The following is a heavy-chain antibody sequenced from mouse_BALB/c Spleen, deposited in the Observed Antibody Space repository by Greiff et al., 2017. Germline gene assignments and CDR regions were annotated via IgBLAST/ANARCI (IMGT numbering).Heavy chain of an antibody. CDR2: INPYNDGT. D-gene: IGHD2-1*01. V-gene: IGHV1-14*01. Sequence: EVKLMESGPELVKPGASVKMSCKASGYTFTSYVMHWVKQKPGQGLEWIGYINPYNDGTKYNEKFKGKATLTSDKSYSTAYMELSSLTSEDSAVYYCASLNGNYVWFAYWGQGTLVTVSA. J-gene: IGHJ3*01. CDR3: ASLNGNYVWFAY. CDR1: GYTFTSYV.